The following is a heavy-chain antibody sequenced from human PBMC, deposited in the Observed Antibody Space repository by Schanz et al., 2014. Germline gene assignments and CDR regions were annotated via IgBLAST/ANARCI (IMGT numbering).Heavy chain of an antibody. D-gene: IGHD1-26*01. CDR1: GYTLTNFD. V-gene: IGHV1-8*01. CDR2: MNPNSGTT. CDR3: AREAKWGQWYFDL. J-gene: IGHJ2*01. Sequence: QVQLVQSGAEVKKPGASVKVSCKASGYTLTNFDINWVRQAPGQGLEWMGWMNPNSGTTGYAQKFQGRVTMTRNTSTSTAYMELRGLRSEDTALYYCAREAKWGQWYFDLWGRGSLVTVSS.